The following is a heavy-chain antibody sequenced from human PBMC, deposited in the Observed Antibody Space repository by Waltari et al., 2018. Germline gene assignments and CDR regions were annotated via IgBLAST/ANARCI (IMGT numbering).Heavy chain of an antibody. V-gene: IGHV4-31*03. CDR1: GGSISSGGYY. Sequence: QVQLQESGPGLVKPSQTLSLTCTVSGGSISSGGYYWNWIRQHPGKGLEWIGFIYHSGSTYYTPSLKSRVTISVNRSKNQFSLRLSSVTAADTAIYYCARVVSIGGYETGYYGMDVWGQGTTVTVSS. CDR2: IYHSGST. J-gene: IGHJ6*02. CDR3: ARVVSIGGYETGYYGMDV. D-gene: IGHD5-12*01.